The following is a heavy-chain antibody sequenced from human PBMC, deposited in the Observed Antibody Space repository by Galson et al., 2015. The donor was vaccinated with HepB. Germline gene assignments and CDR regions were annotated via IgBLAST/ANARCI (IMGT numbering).Heavy chain of an antibody. J-gene: IGHJ4*02. Sequence: SLRLSCAASGFTFSDYYMSWIRQAPGKGLEWISYISSSTIYTNYADSVKGRFTISRDNVKNSMDLQMNSMRAEDTAVYFCARVADADYGDHSHFDYWGQGTLVTLSA. D-gene: IGHD4-17*01. CDR2: ISSSTIYT. CDR3: ARVADADYGDHSHFDY. V-gene: IGHV3-11*06. CDR1: GFTFSDYY.